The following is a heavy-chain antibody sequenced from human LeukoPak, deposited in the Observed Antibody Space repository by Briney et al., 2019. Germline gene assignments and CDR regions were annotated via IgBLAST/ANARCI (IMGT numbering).Heavy chain of an antibody. CDR3: ARHSIAVAGPFDF. D-gene: IGHD6-19*01. J-gene: IGHJ4*02. V-gene: IGHV4-39*01. CDR1: GGSISSSSYY. CDR2: IYYSGST. Sequence: PSETLSLTCTVSGGSISSSSYYWGWIRQPPGKGLEWIGSIYYSGSTYYNPSLKSRVTISVDTSKNQFSLKLSSVTAADTAVYYCARHSIAVAGPFDFWGQGTLVTVSS.